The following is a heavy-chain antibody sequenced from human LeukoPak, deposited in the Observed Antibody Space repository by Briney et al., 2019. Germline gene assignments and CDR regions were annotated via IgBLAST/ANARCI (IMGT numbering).Heavy chain of an antibody. V-gene: IGHV5-51*01. J-gene: IGHJ6*02. CDR2: IYPGDSDT. CDR1: GYSFTSYW. D-gene: IGHD5-24*01. Sequence: GESLKISCKGSGYSFTSYWIGWVRQMPGKGLEWMGIIYPGDSDTRYSPSFQGQVTISADKSISTAYLQWSSLMASDTAMYYCAKGGYKPYYYYGMDVWGQGTTVTVSS. CDR3: AKGGYKPYYYYGMDV.